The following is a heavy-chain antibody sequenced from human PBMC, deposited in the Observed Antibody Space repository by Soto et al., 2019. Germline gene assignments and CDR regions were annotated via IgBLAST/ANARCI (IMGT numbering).Heavy chain of an antibody. V-gene: IGHV1-18*01. J-gene: IGHJ6*02. CDR3: ARDRRPEAGKYYDILTAYYYVGYYSVMDV. D-gene: IGHD3-9*01. CDR1: GYTFTGYG. CDR2: ISGYSGNT. Sequence: QVQLVQSGAELKKPGASVKVSCRASGYTFTGYGISWVRQAPGQGLEWMGWISGYSGNTKFAERLQGRVTMTTDTSTSKAYMQLRSLTSDGTAVYSCARDRRPEAGKYYDILTAYYYVGYYSVMDVWGQGTGVTASS.